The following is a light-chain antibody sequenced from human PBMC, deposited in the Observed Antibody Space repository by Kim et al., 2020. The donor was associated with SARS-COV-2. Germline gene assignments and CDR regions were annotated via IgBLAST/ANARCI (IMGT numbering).Light chain of an antibody. Sequence: DIQMTQSPSTLSASVGDRVTITCRASQNIDNFLAWYQQKPGKAPKLLIYKSSSLKIGVSSRFSGSGSGTEFTLTASGLQPDDFATNYCQQYRSYPWTFGQGTKVDIK. CDR1: QNIDNF. J-gene: IGKJ1*01. V-gene: IGKV1-5*03. CDR2: KSS. CDR3: QQYRSYPWT.